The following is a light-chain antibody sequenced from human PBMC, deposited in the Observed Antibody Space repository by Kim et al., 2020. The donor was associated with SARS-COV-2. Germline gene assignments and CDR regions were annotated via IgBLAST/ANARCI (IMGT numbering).Light chain of an antibody. CDR3: QQRRTWPLT. CDR2: DAS. V-gene: IGKV3-11*01. Sequence: EIVLTQSPATLSLSPGERATLSCRASQNIGNWLAWYQQKSGQAPRLFIYDASTRATGVPARFSGSWSGTDFTLTISSLEPEDFAVYYCQQRRTWPLTFGGGTKVDIK. CDR1: QNIGNW. J-gene: IGKJ4*01.